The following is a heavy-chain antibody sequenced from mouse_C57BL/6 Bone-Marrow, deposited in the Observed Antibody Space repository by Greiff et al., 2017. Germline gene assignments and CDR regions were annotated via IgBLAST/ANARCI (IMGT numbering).Heavy chain of an antibody. CDR2: IDPSDSYT. CDR1: GYTFTSYW. V-gene: IGHV1-69*01. D-gene: IGHD1-1*01. CDR3: ASHYYGSSYWYFDV. J-gene: IGHJ1*03. Sequence: HVQLQQPGAELVMPGASVKLSCKASGYTFTSYWMHWVKQRPGQGLEWIGEIDPSDSYTNYNQKFKGKSTLTVDKSSSTAYMQLSSLTSEDSAVYYCASHYYGSSYWYFDVWGTGTTVTVSS.